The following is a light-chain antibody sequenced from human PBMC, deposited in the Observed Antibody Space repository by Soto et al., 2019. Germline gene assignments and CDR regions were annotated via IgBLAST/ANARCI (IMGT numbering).Light chain of an antibody. V-gene: IGKV1-17*02. CDR3: LQHYSHPPWT. Sequence: DIQMTQSPSSLSASVGDRVTITCRASHGISDDLNWYQQKPGKAPKRLIYAASSLQSGVPSRFSGSGSETEFTLTIIYLQPEDFATYYCLQHYSHPPWTFGQGTKVEIK. J-gene: IGKJ1*01. CDR2: AAS. CDR1: HGISDD.